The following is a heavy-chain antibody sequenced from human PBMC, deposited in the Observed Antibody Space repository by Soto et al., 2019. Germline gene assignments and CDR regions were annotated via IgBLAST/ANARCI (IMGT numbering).Heavy chain of an antibody. J-gene: IGHJ6*02. Sequence: SETLSLTCAVSGGSISSSNWWSWVRQPPGKGLEWIGEIYHSGSTNYNPSLKSRVTISVDKSKNQFSLKLSSVTAADTAVYYCARGRSTVVYYYYGMDVWGQGTTVTVSS. CDR2: IYHSGST. CDR1: GGSISSSNW. D-gene: IGHD4-4*01. CDR3: ARGRSTVVYYYYGMDV. V-gene: IGHV4-4*02.